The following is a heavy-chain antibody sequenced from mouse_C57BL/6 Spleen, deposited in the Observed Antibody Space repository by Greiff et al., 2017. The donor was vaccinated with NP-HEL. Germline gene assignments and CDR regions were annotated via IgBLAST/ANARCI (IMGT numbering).Heavy chain of an antibody. CDR1: GYAFSSSW. V-gene: IGHV1-82*01. Sequence: QVQLQQSGPELVKPGASVKISCKASGYAFSSSWMNWVKQRHGKGLEWIGRIYPGDGDTNYNGKFKGKATLTADKSSSTAYMQLSSLTSEDSAVYFCARELDYGNLYAMDYWGQGTSVTVSS. CDR3: ARELDYGNLYAMDY. J-gene: IGHJ4*01. D-gene: IGHD2-1*01. CDR2: IYPGDGDT.